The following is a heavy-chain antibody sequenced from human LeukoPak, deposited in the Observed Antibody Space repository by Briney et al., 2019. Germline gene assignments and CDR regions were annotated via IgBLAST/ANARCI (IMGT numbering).Heavy chain of an antibody. CDR1: GGSFSGYY. CDR3: ARSRTYNWGENLNWFDP. Sequence: SETLSLTCAVYGGSFSGYYWSWIRQPPGKGLEWIGEINHSGSTNYNPSLKSRVTISVDTSKNQFSLKLSSVTAADTAVYYCARSRTYNWGENLNWFDPWGQGTLVTVSS. D-gene: IGHD1-20*01. CDR2: INHSGST. V-gene: IGHV4-34*01. J-gene: IGHJ5*02.